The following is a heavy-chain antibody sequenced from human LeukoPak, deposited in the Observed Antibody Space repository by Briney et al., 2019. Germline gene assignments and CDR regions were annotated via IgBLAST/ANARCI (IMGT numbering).Heavy chain of an antibody. CDR2: VYPGDSDT. CDR3: ARQLDYGGFGAFGI. CDR1: GYAFTNYW. Sequence: GESLKISCKGSGYAFTNYWIHWVRQMPGKGLEWMGNVYPGDSDTRYSPSFQGQVTISADKSITTTYLQWNSLKASDTAIYYCARQLDYGGFGAFGIWGQGTMVTVSS. D-gene: IGHD4-23*01. J-gene: IGHJ3*02. V-gene: IGHV5-51*01.